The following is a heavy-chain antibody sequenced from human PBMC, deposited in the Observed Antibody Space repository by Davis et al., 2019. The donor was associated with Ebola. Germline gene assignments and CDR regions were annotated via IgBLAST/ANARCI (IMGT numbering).Heavy chain of an antibody. Sequence: PGGSLRLSCAASGFTFSSYAMHWVRQAPGKGLEWVAVITYDGSNKYYADSVKGRFTISRDNSKNTLYLQMNSLRAEDTAVYYCARGDGEYFQHWGQGTLVAVSS. V-gene: IGHV3-30-3*01. CDR2: ITYDGSNK. D-gene: IGHD3-16*01. J-gene: IGHJ1*01. CDR1: GFTFSSYA. CDR3: ARGDGEYFQH.